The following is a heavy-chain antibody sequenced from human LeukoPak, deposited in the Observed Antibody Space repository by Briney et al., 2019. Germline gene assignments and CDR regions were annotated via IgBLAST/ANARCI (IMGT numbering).Heavy chain of an antibody. CDR3: ARGYSYGSDYYYGMDV. J-gene: IGHJ6*02. CDR2: ISGYNGNT. CDR1: GHTFTNYG. V-gene: IGHV1-18*01. D-gene: IGHD5-18*01. Sequence: ASVKVSCKASGHTFTNYGITWVRQAPGQGLEWMGWISGYNGNTKYAQKVQGRVTMTTDTSTSTAYMELRSLRSDDTAVYYCARGYSYGSDYYYGMDVWGQGTTVTVSS.